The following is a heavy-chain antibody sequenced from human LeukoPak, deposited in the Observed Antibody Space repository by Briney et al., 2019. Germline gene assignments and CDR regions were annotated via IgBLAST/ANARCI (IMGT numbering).Heavy chain of an antibody. CDR1: GYTFTSYG. CDR3: ARVAYCGGDCYNPFDY. Sequence: ASVKVSCKASGYTFTSYGISWVRQAPGQGLEWIGWISAYNGNTNYAQKLQGRVTMTTDTSTSTAYMELRSLRSDDTAVYYCARVAYCGGDCYNPFDYWGQGTLVTVSS. J-gene: IGHJ4*02. D-gene: IGHD2-21*02. V-gene: IGHV1-18*01. CDR2: ISAYNGNT.